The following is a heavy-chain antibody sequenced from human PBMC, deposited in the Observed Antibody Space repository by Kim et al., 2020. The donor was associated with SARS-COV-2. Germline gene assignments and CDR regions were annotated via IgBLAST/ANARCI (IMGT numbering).Heavy chain of an antibody. Sequence: GGSLRLSCAASGFTFSSYSMNWVRQAPGKGREWVSYISSSSSTIYYADSVKGRFTISRDNAKKSLYLQMNSLRAEDTAVYYCARRALLLWFGEHAFDIWG. V-gene: IGHV3-48*01. CDR1: GFTFSSYS. D-gene: IGHD3-10*01. CDR2: ISSSSSTI. CDR3: ARRALLLWFGEHAFDI. J-gene: IGHJ3*02.